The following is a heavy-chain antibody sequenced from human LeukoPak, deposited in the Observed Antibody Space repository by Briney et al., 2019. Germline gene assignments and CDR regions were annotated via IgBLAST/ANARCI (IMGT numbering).Heavy chain of an antibody. CDR1: GFTFSNYW. J-gene: IGHJ4*02. CDR2: INKDGSEI. Sequence: GGXLRLSCAASGFTFSNYWMSWVRQAPGKGLEWVAHINKDGSEIYYVDSVKGRFTISRDNAKNSLSLQMSSLRVEDTAVYYCARDKVTYWGQGILVTVSS. V-gene: IGHV3-7*01. CDR3: ARDKVTY.